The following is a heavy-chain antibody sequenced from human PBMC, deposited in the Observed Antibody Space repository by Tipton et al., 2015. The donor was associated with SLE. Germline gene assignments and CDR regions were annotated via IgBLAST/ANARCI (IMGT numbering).Heavy chain of an antibody. Sequence: TLSLICTVSGGSIGSSSHYWGWIRQPPGKGLEWIGTIYYSGSTHYNPSLRSRVTISIDSSKNQFSLKLSSVTAADTAVYYCARDPQTYHNFWGAYHWFDPWGQGTLVTVSS. CDR2: IYYSGST. CDR1: GGSIGSSSHY. J-gene: IGHJ5*02. V-gene: IGHV4-39*07. CDR3: ARDPQTYHNFWGAYHWFDP. D-gene: IGHD3-16*01.